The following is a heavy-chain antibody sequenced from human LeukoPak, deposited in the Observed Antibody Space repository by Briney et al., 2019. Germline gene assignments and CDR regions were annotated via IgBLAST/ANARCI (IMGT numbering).Heavy chain of an antibody. CDR1: GGSISSYY. V-gene: IGHV4-4*07. Sequence: SSETLSLTCTVSGGSISSYYWSWIRQPAGKGLEWIGRFYTSGSTTYNPSLKSRVTMSVDTSKNQFSLKLSSVTAADTAVYCCARDGSGYDFGYWGQGTLVTVSS. CDR2: FYTSGST. D-gene: IGHD5-12*01. J-gene: IGHJ4*02. CDR3: ARDGSGYDFGY.